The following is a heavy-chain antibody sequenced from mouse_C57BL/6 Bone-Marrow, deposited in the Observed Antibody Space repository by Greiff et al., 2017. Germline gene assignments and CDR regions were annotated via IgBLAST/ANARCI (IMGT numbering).Heavy chain of an antibody. J-gene: IGHJ2*01. CDR3: ARYYYGSYFDY. Sequence: QVQLQQSGAELVRPGTSVKVSCKASGYAFTNYLIEWVKQRPGQGLEWIGVINPGSGGTNYNENFKGKATLTEDKSASTAYMQLSSLTSEDSAVYCCARYYYGSYFDYWGQGTTLTVSS. D-gene: IGHD1-1*01. CDR2: INPGSGGT. V-gene: IGHV1-54*01. CDR1: GYAFTNYL.